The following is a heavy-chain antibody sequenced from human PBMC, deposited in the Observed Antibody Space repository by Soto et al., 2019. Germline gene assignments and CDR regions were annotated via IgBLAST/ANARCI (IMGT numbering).Heavy chain of an antibody. CDR1: GGTFSSYA. CDR2: IIPIFGTA. V-gene: IGHV1-69*13. D-gene: IGHD5-18*01. Sequence: ASVKVSCKASGGTFSSYAISWVRQAPGQGLEWMGGIIPIFGTANYAQKFQGRVTITADESTSTAYMELSSLRSEDTAVYYCARGEYSYGPPYYYYYMDVWGKGTTVTVSS. J-gene: IGHJ6*03. CDR3: ARGEYSYGPPYYYYYMDV.